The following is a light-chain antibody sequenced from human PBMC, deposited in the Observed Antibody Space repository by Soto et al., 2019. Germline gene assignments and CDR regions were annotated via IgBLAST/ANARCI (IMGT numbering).Light chain of an antibody. Sequence: DIQMTQSPSTLSASVGDRVTITCRASQSISSWLAWYQQKPGKAPKLLIYKASTLESGVPSRFSGSGSGTDFTLTISRLQPDDFATYYCQQYNSYWTFGQGTQVDIK. CDR2: KAS. CDR3: QQYNSYWT. CDR1: QSISSW. V-gene: IGKV1-5*03. J-gene: IGKJ1*01.